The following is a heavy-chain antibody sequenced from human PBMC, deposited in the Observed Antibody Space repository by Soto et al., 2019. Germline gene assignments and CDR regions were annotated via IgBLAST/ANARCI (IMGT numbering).Heavy chain of an antibody. V-gene: IGHV1-69*12. D-gene: IGHD2-8*01. CDR2: IIPIFGTA. CDR1: GGTFSSYA. Sequence: QVQLVQSGAEVKKPGSSVKVSCKASGGTFSSYAISWVRQAPGQGLEWMGGIIPIFGTANYAQKFQGRVTITADESTSTAYMELSSLRSEDTAVYYCARELSPMVYALPVSNYYYYYAMDVGGQGTTVTVSS. J-gene: IGHJ6*02. CDR3: ARELSPMVYALPVSNYYYYYAMDV.